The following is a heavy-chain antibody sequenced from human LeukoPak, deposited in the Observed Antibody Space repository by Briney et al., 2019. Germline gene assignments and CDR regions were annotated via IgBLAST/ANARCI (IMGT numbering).Heavy chain of an antibody. CDR1: GFTLSDYY. J-gene: IGHJ4*02. Sequence: GGSLRLSCAASGFTLSDYYMSWIRQAPGKGLEWVSGISGSGGSTYYSDSAKGRFTISRDNSNNTLYLQMNSLRAEDTAVYYCAKGAASRGYTYVANWGQGTLVTVSS. CDR2: ISGSGGST. V-gene: IGHV3-23*01. D-gene: IGHD5-18*01. CDR3: AKGAASRGYTYVAN.